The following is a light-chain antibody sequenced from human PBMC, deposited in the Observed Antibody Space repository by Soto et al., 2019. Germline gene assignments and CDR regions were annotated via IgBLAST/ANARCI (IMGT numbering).Light chain of an antibody. CDR3: QQSYNPPVT. CDR2: TAS. CDR1: QTILSY. Sequence: DIQLSQSPSSLSASVGDRVTITCRASQTILSYLNWYQYKPGTAPRLLIYTASTLQSGVPARFTGSGSGTQFTLTITSLQPEDFATYYCQQSYNPPVTFGQGTKLEI. J-gene: IGKJ2*01. V-gene: IGKV1-39*01.